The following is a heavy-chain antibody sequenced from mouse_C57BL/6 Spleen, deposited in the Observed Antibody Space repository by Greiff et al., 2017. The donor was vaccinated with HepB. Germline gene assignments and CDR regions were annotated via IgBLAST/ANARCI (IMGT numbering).Heavy chain of an antibody. Sequence: QVQLQQSGAELVKPGASVKISCKASGYAFSSYWMNWVKQRPGKGLEWIGQIYPGDGDTNYNGKFKGKATLTADKSSSTAYMQLSSLTSEDSAVYFCARSATRQLRGYFDVWGTGTTVTVSS. V-gene: IGHV1-80*01. D-gene: IGHD2-12*01. CDR3: ARSATRQLRGYFDV. CDR1: GYAFSSYW. J-gene: IGHJ1*03. CDR2: IYPGDGDT.